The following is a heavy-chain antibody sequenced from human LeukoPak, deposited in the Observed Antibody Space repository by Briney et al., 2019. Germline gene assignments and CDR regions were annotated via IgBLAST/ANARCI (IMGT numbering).Heavy chain of an antibody. D-gene: IGHD3-22*01. V-gene: IGHV1-2*02. CDR3: ARDPLYYYDMAQGKGRAFDI. J-gene: IGHJ3*02. CDR1: GYTFTGYY. Sequence: ASVTVSCKASGYTFTGYYMHWVRQAPGQGLEWMGWINPNSGGTNYAQKFQGRVTMTRDTSISTAYMELSRLRSDDTAVYYCARDPLYYYDMAQGKGRAFDIWGQGTMVTVSS. CDR2: INPNSGGT.